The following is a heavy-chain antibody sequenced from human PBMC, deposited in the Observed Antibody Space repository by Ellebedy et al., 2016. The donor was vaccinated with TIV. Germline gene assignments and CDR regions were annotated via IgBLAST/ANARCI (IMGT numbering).Heavy chain of an antibody. CDR3: AQDGVGHV. J-gene: IGHJ4*02. CDR1: GFLFSNYA. D-gene: IGHD3-3*01. V-gene: IGHV3-23*01. Sequence: GGSLRLSXAASGFLFSNYAMAWVRQAPGTGLTWISSISASGGETHYAEPVRGRFTISRDNSRKTVYLQMTSLRVEDMGLYYCAQDGVGHVWGRGTPVTVSS. CDR2: ISASGGET.